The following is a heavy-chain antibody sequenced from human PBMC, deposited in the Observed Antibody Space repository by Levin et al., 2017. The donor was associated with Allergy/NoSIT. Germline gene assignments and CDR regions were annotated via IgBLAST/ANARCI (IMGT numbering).Heavy chain of an antibody. CDR2: IKGDGSKT. V-gene: IGHV3-7*01. CDR3: ATTPHGGRECRDGVCSGDYYYYGMDV. Sequence: GGSLRLSCVASEFTFSNYWMTWVRQAPGKGLEGVARIKGDGSKTYYVDSVKGRFTISRDNAKTSLYLEMNSLRPEDTAGDYCATTPHGGRECRDGVCSGDYYYYGMDVWGQGTTVTVS. J-gene: IGHJ6*02. CDR1: EFTFSNYW. D-gene: IGHD5-24*01.